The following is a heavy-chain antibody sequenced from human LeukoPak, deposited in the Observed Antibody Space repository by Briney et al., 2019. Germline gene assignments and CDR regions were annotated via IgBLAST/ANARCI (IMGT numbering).Heavy chain of an antibody. J-gene: IGHJ4*02. Sequence: SETLSLTCTVSGGSISTYYWSWIRQPPGKGLEWIGYIYYSGSTNYNPSLRSRVTMSVDTSKNQFSLKLSSVTAADTAVYYCARDPGGANGYWGQGTLVTVSS. V-gene: IGHV4-59*01. CDR2: IYYSGST. CDR3: ARDPGGANGY. CDR1: GGSISTYY. D-gene: IGHD3-16*01.